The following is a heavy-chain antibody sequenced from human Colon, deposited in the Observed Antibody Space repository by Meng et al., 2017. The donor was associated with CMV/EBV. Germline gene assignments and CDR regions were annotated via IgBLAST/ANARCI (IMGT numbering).Heavy chain of an antibody. CDR3: ARGSNSPVDP. CDR1: GFTFSAYP. CDR2: ISHDGTKK. V-gene: IGHV3-30*04. J-gene: IGHJ5*02. D-gene: IGHD4-11*01. Sequence: GGSLRLSCAASGFTFSAYPIHWVRQAPGKGLEWVAIISHDGTKKNYAESVKGRFTISRDNSQNTVTVQMNSLRGGDTALYYCARGSNSPVDPWGQGTLVTVSS.